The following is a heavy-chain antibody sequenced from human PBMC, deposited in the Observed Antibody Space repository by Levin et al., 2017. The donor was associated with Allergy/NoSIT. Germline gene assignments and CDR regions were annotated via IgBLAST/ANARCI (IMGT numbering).Heavy chain of an antibody. J-gene: IGHJ4*02. D-gene: IGHD4-17*01. Sequence: ASVKVSCEAAGYTFTDHYMHWVRQAPGQGLEWMGWVNCNSGDTHYAQKFQDRITMTRDTSITTAYIEVSSLRFDDTALYFCARNDYGDYVQNFDYWGQGTLVTVSS. CDR1: GYTFTDHY. CDR2: VNCNSGDT. CDR3: ARNDYGDYVQNFDY. V-gene: IGHV1-2*02.